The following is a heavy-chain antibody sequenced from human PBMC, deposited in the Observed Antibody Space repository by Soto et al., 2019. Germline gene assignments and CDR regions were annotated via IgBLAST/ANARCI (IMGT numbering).Heavy chain of an antibody. V-gene: IGHV5-10-1*01. CDR3: AASIAVAGTTFYYYNGMDV. CDR2: IDPSDSYT. D-gene: IGHD6-19*01. J-gene: IGHJ6*02. CDR1: GYSFTSYW. Sequence: GESLKISCKGSGYSFTSYWISWVRQMPGKGLEWMGRIDPSDSYTNYSPSFQGHVTISADKSISTAYLQWSSLKASDTAMYYCAASIAVAGTTFYYYNGMDVWGQGTTVTVAS.